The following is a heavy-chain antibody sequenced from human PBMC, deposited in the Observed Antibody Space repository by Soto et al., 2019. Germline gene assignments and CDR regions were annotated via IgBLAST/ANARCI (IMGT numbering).Heavy chain of an antibody. CDR1: SGSISSSYW. V-gene: IGHV4-4*02. Sequence: QVQLQESGPGLVKPSGTLSLTCAVSSGSISSSYWWSWVRQPPGKGLEWIGEIYHSGNTNYNPSLKSRVTISVDKSKIQCSLKLSSVTAADTAVDYCARVSKMISSSGFFDYWGQGTLVTVSS. D-gene: IGHD6-13*01. CDR2: IYHSGNT. CDR3: ARVSKMISSSGFFDY. J-gene: IGHJ4*02.